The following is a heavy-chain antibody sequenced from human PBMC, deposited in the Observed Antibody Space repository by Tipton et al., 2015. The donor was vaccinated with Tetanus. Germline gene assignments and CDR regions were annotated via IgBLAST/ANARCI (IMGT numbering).Heavy chain of an antibody. Sequence: TLSLTCAVSGALLSTGGYSWGWIRQPPGQGLEWIGYIYQTGTTYYNPSLKGRVTISMDRSNTQFSLRLDSLTAADTAVYYCARAAGFLGLTHDFWGRGTLVSVSS. CDR1: GALLSTGGYS. J-gene: IGHJ4*02. CDR3: ARAAGFLGLTHDF. D-gene: IGHD2/OR15-2a*01. V-gene: IGHV4-30-2*01. CDR2: IYQTGTT.